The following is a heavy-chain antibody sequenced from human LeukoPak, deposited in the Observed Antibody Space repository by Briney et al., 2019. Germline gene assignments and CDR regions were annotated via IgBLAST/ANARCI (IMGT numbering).Heavy chain of an antibody. CDR3: ARSMGSNYYYVADY. CDR2: ISCRGGST. D-gene: IGHD3-22*01. J-gene: IGHJ4*02. Sequence: GGSLTLSCAPSGFTFSIYAMSWVRHAPGEGREWVSAISCRGGSTYYADSVEGRFTIPREHPRNSLFLQINSLRPEDTAVYYCARSMGSNYYYVADYCGQGTLVTVSP. CDR1: GFTFSIYA. V-gene: IGHV3-23*01.